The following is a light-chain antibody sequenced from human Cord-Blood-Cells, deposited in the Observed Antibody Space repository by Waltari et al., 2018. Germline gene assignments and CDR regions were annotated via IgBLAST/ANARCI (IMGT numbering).Light chain of an antibody. CDR3: SSYTSSSTYV. V-gene: IGLV2-14*01. CDR2: EVS. CDR1: RSDVGGYNY. J-gene: IGLJ1*01. Sequence: QYALTQPASVSGSPGQSITISCTGTRSDVGGYNYVSWYQQHPGKAPKLMIYEVSNRPSGVSNRFSGSKSGNTASLTISGLQAEDEADYYCSSYTSSSTYVFGTGTKVTVL.